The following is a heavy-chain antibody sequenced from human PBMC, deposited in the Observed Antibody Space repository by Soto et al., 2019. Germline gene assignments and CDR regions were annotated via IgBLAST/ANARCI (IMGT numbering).Heavy chain of an antibody. CDR1: GDSISGYY. CDR3: ARDRSAATENWFDP. Sequence: SETLSLTCTVSGDSISGYYWSFIRQPPGKGLEWIGYMYYSGSTNYNPSLKSRVTISVDTSKNQFSLKLNSVTAADTAVYYCARDRSAATENWFDPWGQGTLVTVSS. J-gene: IGHJ5*02. CDR2: MYYSGST. D-gene: IGHD2-15*01. V-gene: IGHV4-59*01.